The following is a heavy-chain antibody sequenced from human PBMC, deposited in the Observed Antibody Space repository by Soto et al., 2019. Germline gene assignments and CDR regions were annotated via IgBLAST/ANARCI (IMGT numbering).Heavy chain of an antibody. J-gene: IGHJ6*02. Sequence: SETQSLTWAVYGGTFSGYYWSWIRQPPGKGLAWIGEINHSGSTNYNPSLKSRVTISVDTSKNQFSLKLSSVTAADTAVYYCARGPYGSGSYYYYYYGMDVWGQGTTVTVSS. CDR3: ARGPYGSGSYYYYYYGMDV. CDR1: GGTFSGYY. V-gene: IGHV4-34*01. CDR2: INHSGST. D-gene: IGHD3-10*01.